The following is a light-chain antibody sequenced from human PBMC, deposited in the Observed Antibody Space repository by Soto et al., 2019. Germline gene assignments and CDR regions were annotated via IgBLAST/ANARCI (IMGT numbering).Light chain of an antibody. Sequence: VLTQSPGTVSLSPGQRATLSCRTSQNVNNNYLAWYQQKPGQAPRLLIFGVFNRAAGTPDRFSGSGSGTVFTLTISGLQPEDSAVYYCQHYDGSPRTFGQGTRLEI. V-gene: IGKV3-20*01. J-gene: IGKJ2*01. CDR2: GVF. CDR1: QNVNNNY. CDR3: QHYDGSPRT.